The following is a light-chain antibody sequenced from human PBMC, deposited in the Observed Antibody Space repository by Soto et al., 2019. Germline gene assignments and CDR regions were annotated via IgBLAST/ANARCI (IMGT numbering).Light chain of an antibody. Sequence: QAVLTQPPSVSAAPGQTVTISCSGGGSNIGSNSVSWYQQVPGTAPKLLLYDNDKRPSGIPDRFSGSKSGTSATLGITGLQTADEADYSCGTWESYLSVGVFGGATKLTVL. CDR1: GSNIGSNS. J-gene: IGLJ2*01. V-gene: IGLV1-51*01. CDR2: DND. CDR3: GTWESYLSVGV.